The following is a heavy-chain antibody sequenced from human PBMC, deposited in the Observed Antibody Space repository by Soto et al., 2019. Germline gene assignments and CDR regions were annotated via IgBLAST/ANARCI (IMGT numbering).Heavy chain of an antibody. J-gene: IGHJ6*02. CDR2: ISAYNGNT. Sequence: ASVKGAWKASGYSFTSYGSSLVRQAPGQGLEWMGWISAYNGNTNYAQKLQGRVTMTTDTSTSTAYMELRSLRSDDTAVYYCARAGQYDFRSGYSAGYYYYGMDVWGQGTTVTGSS. V-gene: IGHV1-18*01. CDR3: ARAGQYDFRSGYSAGYYYYGMDV. D-gene: IGHD3-3*01. CDR1: GYSFTSYG.